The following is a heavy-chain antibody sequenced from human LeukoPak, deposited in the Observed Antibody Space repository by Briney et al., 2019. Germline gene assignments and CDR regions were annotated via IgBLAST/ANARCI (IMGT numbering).Heavy chain of an antibody. D-gene: IGHD2-2*01. Sequence: EASVKVYCKASGHTFVSYGISWVRNAPGQGLEWMGWISGYNGKINYAQKFQGRVTMTTDTSTSTAYLELRSLTSEDTAVYYCARRFCSSVSCYDDDAFDVWGQGTLVTVSS. CDR3: ARRFCSSVSCYDDDAFDV. J-gene: IGHJ3*01. CDR1: GHTFVSYG. V-gene: IGHV1-18*01. CDR2: ISGYNGKI.